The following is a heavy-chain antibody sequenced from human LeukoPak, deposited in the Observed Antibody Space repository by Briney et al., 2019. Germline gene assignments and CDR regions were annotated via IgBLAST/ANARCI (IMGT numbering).Heavy chain of an antibody. V-gene: IGHV1-2*04. CDR1: GYTFTGYY. D-gene: IGHD1-1*01. J-gene: IGHJ6*03. Sequence: GASVKVSCKASGYTFTGYYMHWVRQAPGQGLEWMGWINPISGGTNYAQKFQGWVTMTRDTSISTAYMELSRLRSDDTAVYYCARQLERRYYYYMDVWGKGTTVTVSS. CDR2: INPISGGT. CDR3: ARQLERRYYYYMDV.